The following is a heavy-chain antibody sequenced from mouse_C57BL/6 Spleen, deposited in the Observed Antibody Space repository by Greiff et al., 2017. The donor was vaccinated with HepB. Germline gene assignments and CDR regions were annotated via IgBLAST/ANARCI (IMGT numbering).Heavy chain of an antibody. V-gene: IGHV1-82*01. CDR3: ARFYYGSSCAMDY. D-gene: IGHD1-1*01. CDR2: IYPGDGDT. CDR1: GYAFSSSW. Sequence: VQLQQSGPELVKPGASVKISCKASGYAFSSSWMNWVKQRPGKGLEWIGRIYPGDGDTNYNGKFKGKATLTADKSSSTAYMQLSSLTSEDSAVYFCARFYYGSSCAMDYWGQGTSVTVSS. J-gene: IGHJ4*01.